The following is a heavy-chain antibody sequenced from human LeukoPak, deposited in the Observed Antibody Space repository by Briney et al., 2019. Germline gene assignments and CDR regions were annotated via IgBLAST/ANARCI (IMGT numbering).Heavy chain of an antibody. CDR3: ARWGSGWYYFDY. D-gene: IGHD6-19*01. J-gene: IGHJ4*02. CDR2: INHSGST. Sequence: SETLSPTCAVYGGSFSGYYWSWIRQPPGKGLEWIGEINHSGSTSYNPSLKSRVTISVDTSKNQFSLKLSSVTAADTAVYYCARWGSGWYYFDYWGQGALVTVSS. V-gene: IGHV4-34*01. CDR1: GGSFSGYY.